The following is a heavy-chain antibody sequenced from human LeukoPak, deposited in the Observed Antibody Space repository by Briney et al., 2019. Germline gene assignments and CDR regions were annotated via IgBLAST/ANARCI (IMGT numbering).Heavy chain of an antibody. CDR2: ISPSSSYI. D-gene: IGHD3-10*01. CDR3: ARAPPRYGSGSLHFDF. V-gene: IGHV3-21*01. J-gene: IGHJ4*02. CDR1: GFAASGFTFSTFG. Sequence: GGSLRLSCAASGFAASGFTFSTFGMHWVRQAPGKGLEWVASISPSSSYIYYADSVTGRFTISRDNAKNSLYLQMNSLRDEDTAVYYCARAPPRYGSGSLHFDFWGQGTLVTVSS.